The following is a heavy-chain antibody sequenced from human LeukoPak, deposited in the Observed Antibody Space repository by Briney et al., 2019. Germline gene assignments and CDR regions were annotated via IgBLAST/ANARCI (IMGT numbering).Heavy chain of an antibody. D-gene: IGHD6-19*01. CDR2: IKPDSGSS. CDR1: GYTFTGKF. CDR3: ARARVPIAVAGLYYFDY. V-gene: IGHV1-2*02. Sequence: ASVKVSCKASGYTFTGKFMHWVRQAPGQGPEWMGWIKPDSGSSHYAQKFQGRVTMTRDTSSNSAYMDLTRLKSDDTAVYYCARARVPIAVAGLYYFDYWGQGALVTVSS. J-gene: IGHJ4*02.